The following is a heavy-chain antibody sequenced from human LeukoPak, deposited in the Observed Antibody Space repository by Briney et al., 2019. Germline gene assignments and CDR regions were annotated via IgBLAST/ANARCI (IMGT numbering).Heavy chain of an antibody. D-gene: IGHD6-13*01. CDR1: GGSISSGDYY. V-gene: IGHV4-4*02. J-gene: IGHJ4*02. Sequence: SETLSLTCTVSGGSISSGDYYWSWVRQPPGKGLEWIGEIYHSGSTNYNPSLKSRVTISVDKSKNQFSLKLSSVTAADTAVYYCAREPGYSSSWGQGTLVPVSS. CDR2: IYHSGST. CDR3: AREPGYSSS.